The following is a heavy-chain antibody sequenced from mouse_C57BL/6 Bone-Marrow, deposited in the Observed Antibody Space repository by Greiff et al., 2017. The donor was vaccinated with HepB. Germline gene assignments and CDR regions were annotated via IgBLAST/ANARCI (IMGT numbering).Heavy chain of an antibody. D-gene: IGHD4-1*01. CDR3: ARDWDAFDY. V-gene: IGHV1-61*01. J-gene: IGHJ2*01. CDR1: GYTFTSYW. Sequence: QVQLKQSGAELVRPGSSVKLSCKASGYTFTSYWMDWVKQRPGQGLEWIGNIYPSDSETHYNQKFKDKATLTVDKSSSTAYMQLSSLTSEDSAVYYCARDWDAFDYWGQGTTLTVSS. CDR2: IYPSDSET.